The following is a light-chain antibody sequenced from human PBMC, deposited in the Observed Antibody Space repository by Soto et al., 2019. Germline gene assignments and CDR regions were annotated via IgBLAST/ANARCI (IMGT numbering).Light chain of an antibody. V-gene: IGKV1-39*01. J-gene: IGKJ2*01. Sequence: DIQMTQSPSSLSASVGDGVTITCRASQSISSYLNWYQQKPGKAPKLLIYAASSLQSGVPSRFSGSGSGTDFTLTISSLQPEDFATYYCQQSYSTPPVYTFGQGTKLEIK. CDR2: AAS. CDR3: QQSYSTPPVYT. CDR1: QSISSY.